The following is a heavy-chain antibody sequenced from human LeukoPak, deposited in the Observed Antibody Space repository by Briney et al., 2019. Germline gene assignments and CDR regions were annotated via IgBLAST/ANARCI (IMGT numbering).Heavy chain of an antibody. CDR3: ARRAYFDSSGYSPTSGYFDL. V-gene: IGHV4-4*08. CDR1: GGSIFSYY. CDR2: IYSNGIT. J-gene: IGHJ2*01. Sequence: SETLSLTCTVSGGSIFSYYWYWIRQSPGKGLEWLGYIYSNGITNYSPSLRSRGTISIATSKNQFSLRLASVTAADTAIYYCARRAYFDSSGYSPTSGYFDLWGRGTLVTVSS. D-gene: IGHD3-22*01.